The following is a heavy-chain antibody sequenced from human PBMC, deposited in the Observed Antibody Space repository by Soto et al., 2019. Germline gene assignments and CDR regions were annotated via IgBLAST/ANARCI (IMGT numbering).Heavy chain of an antibody. Sequence: TVGPLRLSCEVSGVTLTSYGMNWVRPAPDKGLEWVSTIGRSGDTFYADSVRGRFTISRDNSKNTLFLQMDSLRAEDTALYFCAKDGTTAGIHYYGMDIWGQGTTVTVS. CDR3: AKDGTTAGIHYYGMDI. V-gene: IGHV3-23*01. CDR2: IGRSGDT. J-gene: IGHJ6*02. D-gene: IGHD1-1*01. CDR1: GVTLTSYG.